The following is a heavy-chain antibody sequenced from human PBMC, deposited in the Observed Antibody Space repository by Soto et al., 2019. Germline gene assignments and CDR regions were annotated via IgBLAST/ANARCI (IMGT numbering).Heavy chain of an antibody. CDR1: GGSITSGAYS. Sequence: TLSLTCAVSGGSITSGAYSGSWIRQPPGKVLEWLGYISQSGATCYNPSLERRVTISMDTSKNAFSLNLSSVTADDTAVYFCAKSLSASPNSFFDSWGQGTLVTVSS. V-gene: IGHV4-30-2*01. CDR2: ISQSGAT. CDR3: AKSLSASPNSFFDS. D-gene: IGHD1-1*01. J-gene: IGHJ4*02.